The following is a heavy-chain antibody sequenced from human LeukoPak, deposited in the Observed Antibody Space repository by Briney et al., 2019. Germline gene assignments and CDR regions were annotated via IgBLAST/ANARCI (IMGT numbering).Heavy chain of an antibody. Sequence: PGESLKISCKGSGYSFTSYWIGWVRQMPGKGLEWMGIIYPGDSDTRYSPSFQGQVTISADKSISTAYLQWSSLKASDTAMYYCARLPTQTGTPPPVVFDYWGQGTLVTVSS. D-gene: IGHD1-1*01. J-gene: IGHJ4*02. CDR2: IYPGDSDT. CDR3: ARLPTQTGTPPPVVFDY. CDR1: GYSFTSYW. V-gene: IGHV5-51*03.